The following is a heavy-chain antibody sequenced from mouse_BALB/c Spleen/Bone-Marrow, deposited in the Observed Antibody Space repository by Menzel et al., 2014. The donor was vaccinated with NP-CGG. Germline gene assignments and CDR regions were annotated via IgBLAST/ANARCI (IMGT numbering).Heavy chain of an antibody. CDR2: IDPANGNT. CDR1: GFNIKDTY. Sequence: EVKLQESGAELVKPGASVKLPCTASGFNIKDTYMYWVKQRPEQGLEWIGRIDPANGNTKYDPKFQDKATITADTSSNTAYLQLSSLKSEKTAVYYCAKYYYGSSLFAYGGQGTLVTVSA. CDR3: AKYYYGSSLFAY. D-gene: IGHD1-1*01. J-gene: IGHJ3*01. V-gene: IGHV14-3*02.